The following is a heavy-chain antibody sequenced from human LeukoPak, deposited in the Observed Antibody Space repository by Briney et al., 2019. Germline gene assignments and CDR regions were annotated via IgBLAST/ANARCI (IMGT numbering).Heavy chain of an antibody. CDR1: GGSTSNYY. Sequence: PSETLSLTCTVSGGSTSNYYWSLIRQSPGKRLEWIGYVYYSGSTNYNPSLKSRVTISVDTSKNQFSLKLSSVTAADTAVYYCARDLTAQNWFDPWGQGTLVTVSS. CDR3: ARDLTAQNWFDP. CDR2: VYYSGST. V-gene: IGHV4-59*12. J-gene: IGHJ5*02.